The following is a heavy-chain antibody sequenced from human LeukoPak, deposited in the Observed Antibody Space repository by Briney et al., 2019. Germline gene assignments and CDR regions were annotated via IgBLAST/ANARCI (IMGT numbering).Heavy chain of an antibody. CDR1: GYTFARYP. CDR3: ARVGRLDYGDYLAH. J-gene: IGHJ4*02. V-gene: IGHV7-4-1*02. CDR2: INTNTGSP. Sequence: RASVKVSCKTSGYTFARYPIHWVRQAPGRGLEWMGWINTNTGSPTYAQAFAGRFVFSLDTSVTTAYLQISSLRSADTAVYYCARVGRLDYGDYLAHWGPGNRITVSS. D-gene: IGHD4-17*01.